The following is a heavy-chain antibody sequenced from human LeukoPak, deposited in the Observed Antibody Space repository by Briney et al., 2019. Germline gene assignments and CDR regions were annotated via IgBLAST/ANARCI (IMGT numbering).Heavy chain of an antibody. J-gene: IGHJ4*02. D-gene: IGHD6-13*01. V-gene: IGHV3-30-3*01. Sequence: GGSLRLSCAASGFTFSSYAMHWVRQAPGKGLEWVAVISYDGSNKYYADSAKGRFTISRDNSKNTLYLQMNSLRAEDTAVYYCARDGAAAGFEYYFDYWGQGTLVTVSS. CDR2: ISYDGSNK. CDR1: GFTFSSYA. CDR3: ARDGAAAGFEYYFDY.